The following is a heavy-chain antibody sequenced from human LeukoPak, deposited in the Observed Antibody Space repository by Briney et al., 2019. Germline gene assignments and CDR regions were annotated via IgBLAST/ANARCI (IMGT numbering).Heavy chain of an antibody. CDR3: LRHPDV. CDR1: GGSISNTRYY. V-gene: IGHV4-39*01. Sequence: PSETLSLACAVSGGSISNTRYYWGWIRQPPGKGLEWIASIYYSGRTYHNPSLKSRVTISVDTSMNQLSLKVTSVTATDTAVYHCLRHPDVWGKGTTVTVSS. J-gene: IGHJ6*04. CDR2: IYYSGRT.